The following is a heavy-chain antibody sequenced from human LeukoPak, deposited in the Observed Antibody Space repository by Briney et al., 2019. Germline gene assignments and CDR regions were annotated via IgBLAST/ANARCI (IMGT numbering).Heavy chain of an antibody. J-gene: IGHJ4*02. CDR1: GFTFSTYS. CDR3: ARVPDGDYGGDY. CDR2: ISSSSSYI. V-gene: IGHV3-21*01. D-gene: IGHD4-17*01. Sequence: PGGSLRLSCAASGFTFSTYSMNWVRQAPGKGLEWVSSISSSSSYIYYADSVKGRFTISRDNAKNSLYLQMNSLRAEDTAVYYCARVPDGDYGGDYWGQGTLVTVSS.